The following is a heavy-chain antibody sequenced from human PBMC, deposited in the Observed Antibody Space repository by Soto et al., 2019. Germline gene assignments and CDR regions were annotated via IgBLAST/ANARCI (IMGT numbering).Heavy chain of an antibody. J-gene: IGHJ5*02. CDR3: ARRGGAAAGSYNWFAP. Sequence: QVQLQESGPGLVKPSETLSLTCTVSGGSVSSGTSYWSWIRQPPGQGLEWIGYIYYSGSATYNPSLKSRVTLSVDTSKNQCALKLSSVAAADTAVYYCARRGGAAAGSYNWFAPWGQGTLVTVSS. D-gene: IGHD6-13*01. CDR1: GGSVSSGTSY. V-gene: IGHV4-61*01. CDR2: IYYSGSA.